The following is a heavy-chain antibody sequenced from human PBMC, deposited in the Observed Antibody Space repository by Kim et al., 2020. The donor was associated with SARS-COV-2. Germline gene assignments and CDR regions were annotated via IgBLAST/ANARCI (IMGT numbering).Heavy chain of an antibody. CDR3: ATTTSGWIFDY. Sequence: TFYVGTVKGRFTISRDNSKNTLYLQINSLRAEDTAVYYCATTTSGWIFDYWGQGTMVTVSS. D-gene: IGHD6-19*01. CDR2: T. J-gene: IGHJ4*02. V-gene: IGHV3-23*03.